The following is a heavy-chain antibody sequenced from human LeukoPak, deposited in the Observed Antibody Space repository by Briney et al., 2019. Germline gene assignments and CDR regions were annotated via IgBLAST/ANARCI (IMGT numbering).Heavy chain of an antibody. CDR1: GFTFSNYG. Sequence: GRSLRLSCAASGFTFSNYGMHWVRQAPGKGLKWVSLISFDGNNKYYVDSVKGRFTISRDNSKNTLYLQMNSLRAEDTAVYYCARSSGYYYDFDYWGQGTLVTVSS. CDR3: ARSSGYYYDFDY. CDR2: ISFDGNNK. V-gene: IGHV3-30*03. D-gene: IGHD3-22*01. J-gene: IGHJ4*02.